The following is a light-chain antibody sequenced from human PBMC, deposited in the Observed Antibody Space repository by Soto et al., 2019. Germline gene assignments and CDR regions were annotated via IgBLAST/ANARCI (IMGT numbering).Light chain of an antibody. CDR3: GADHGSGSNFVWV. Sequence: QLVLTQPPSASASLGASVTLTCTLSSGYSNYKVDWYQQRPGKGPRFVMRVGTGGIVGSKGDGIPDRFSVLGSGLNRYLTIKNIQEEDESDYHGGADHGSGSNFVWVFGGGTKVTVL. J-gene: IGLJ2*01. V-gene: IGLV9-49*01. CDR2: VGTGGIVG. CDR1: SGYSNYK.